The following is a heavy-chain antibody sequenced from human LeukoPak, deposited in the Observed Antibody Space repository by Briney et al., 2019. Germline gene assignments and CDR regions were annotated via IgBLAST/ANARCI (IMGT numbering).Heavy chain of an antibody. CDR1: GFTYSSYW. CDR3: ARGGGLDV. J-gene: IGHJ6*02. V-gene: IGHV3-7*03. Sequence: GGSLRLSCAASGFTYSSYWRNWARQAPEKGLEWVASINHNGNVNYYVDSVKGRFTISRDNAKNSLYLQMSNLRAEDTAVYFCARGGGLDVWGQGATVTVSS. D-gene: IGHD3-16*01. CDR2: INHNGNVN.